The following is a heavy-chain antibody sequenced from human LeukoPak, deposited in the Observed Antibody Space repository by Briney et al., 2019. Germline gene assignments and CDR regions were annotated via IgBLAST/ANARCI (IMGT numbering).Heavy chain of an antibody. CDR3: ARVSTVTRVYFDY. J-gene: IGHJ4*02. CDR2: IYSGGST. CDR1: GFTVSSNY. V-gene: IGHV3-53*01. Sequence: GSLRLSCAASGFTVSSNYMSWVRQAPGKGLEWVSVIYSGGSTYYADSVKGRFTISRDNSKNTLYLQMNSLRAEDTAVYYCARVSTVTRVYFDYWGQGTLVTVSS. D-gene: IGHD4-17*01.